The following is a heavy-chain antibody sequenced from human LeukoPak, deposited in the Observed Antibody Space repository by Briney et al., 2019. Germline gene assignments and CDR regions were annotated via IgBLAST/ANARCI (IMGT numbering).Heavy chain of an antibody. CDR2: INPISGGT. Sequence: ASVKVSCKASGYTFTGYCMHWVRQAPGQGLEYMGRINPISGGTVYAQKFQGRVTMTRDTSITTAYMELTRLTSDDTAVYYCARYCSSTSCYSDYWGQGTLVTVSS. CDR3: ARYCSSTSCYSDY. CDR1: GYTFTGYC. V-gene: IGHV1-2*06. D-gene: IGHD2-2*01. J-gene: IGHJ4*02.